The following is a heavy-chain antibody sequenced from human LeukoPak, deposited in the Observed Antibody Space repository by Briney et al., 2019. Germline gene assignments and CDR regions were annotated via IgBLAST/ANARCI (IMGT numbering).Heavy chain of an antibody. Sequence: SSETLSLTCTVSGGSISSYYWSWIRQPPGKGLEWIGYIYDSGSTNYNPSLKSRVTISVDTSKNQFSLKLSSVTAADTAVYYCARASYYYDSSGPDLYYFDYWGQGTLVTVSS. CDR1: GGSISSYY. J-gene: IGHJ4*02. D-gene: IGHD3-22*01. CDR2: IYDSGST. CDR3: ARASYYYDSSGPDLYYFDY. V-gene: IGHV4-59*01.